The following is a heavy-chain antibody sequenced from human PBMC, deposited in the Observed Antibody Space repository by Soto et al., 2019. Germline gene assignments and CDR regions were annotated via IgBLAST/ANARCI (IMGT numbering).Heavy chain of an antibody. CDR2: IYSGGST. CDR1: GLTVSSNY. D-gene: IGHD2-15*01. Sequence: EVQLVESGGGLVQPGGSLRLSCAASGLTVSSNYMSWVRQAPGKGLEWVSVIYSGGSTYYADSVKGRFTISRDHSKNTLYLQMNSLRAEDTAAYYCARGWGVVNYFDYWGQGTLVTVSS. J-gene: IGHJ4*02. V-gene: IGHV3-66*01. CDR3: ARGWGVVNYFDY.